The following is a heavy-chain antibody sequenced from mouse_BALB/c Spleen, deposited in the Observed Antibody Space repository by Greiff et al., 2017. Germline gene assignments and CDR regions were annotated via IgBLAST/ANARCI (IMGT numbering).Heavy chain of an antibody. Sequence: QVQLQQSGAELVKPGASVKLSCKTSGYTFTSYWIQWVKQRPGQGLGWIGEIFPGTGTTYYNEKFKGKATLTIDTSSSTAYMQLSSLTSEDSAVYFCARCRGLRAMDYWGQGTSVTVSS. J-gene: IGHJ4*01. CDR2: IFPGTGTT. V-gene: IGHV1S132*01. CDR3: ARCRGLRAMDY. CDR1: GYTFTSYW. D-gene: IGHD2-4*01.